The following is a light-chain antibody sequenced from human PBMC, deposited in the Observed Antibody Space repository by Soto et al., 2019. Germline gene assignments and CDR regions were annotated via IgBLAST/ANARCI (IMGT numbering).Light chain of an antibody. J-gene: IGLJ2*01. Sequence: QAVLTQPPSVSAAPGQTVTISCYGSSSNIGNNYVSWYQQLPGTAPKLLIYDNNKRPSGIPDRFSGSKSGTSATLGITGLQTGDEADYYCGTWDSSLSAVFGGGTKLTVL. V-gene: IGLV1-51*01. CDR2: DNN. CDR1: SSNIGNNY. CDR3: GTWDSSLSAV.